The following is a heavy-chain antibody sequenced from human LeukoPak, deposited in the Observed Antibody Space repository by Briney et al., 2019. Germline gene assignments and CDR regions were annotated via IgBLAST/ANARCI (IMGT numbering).Heavy chain of an antibody. CDR1: EFSVGSNY. D-gene: IGHD4-17*01. CDR2: IYSGGST. CDR3: ARDRLHYGEYEKTFDH. Sequence: GWSLRLSCAASEFSVGSNYMTWVRQAPGKGLEWVSLIYSGGSTYYADSVKGRFTISRDNSKNTLYLQMNSLRAEDTAVYYCARDRLHYGEYEKTFDHWGQGTLVTVSS. V-gene: IGHV3-66*01. J-gene: IGHJ4*02.